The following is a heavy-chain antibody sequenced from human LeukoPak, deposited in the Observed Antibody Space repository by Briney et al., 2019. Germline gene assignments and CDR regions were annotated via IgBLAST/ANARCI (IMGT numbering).Heavy chain of an antibody. CDR1: AYTFNSYL. J-gene: IGHJ6*02. CDR2: MNPNSGNT. V-gene: IGHV1-8*02. Sequence: ASVKVSCKASAYTFNSYLLHWVRQATGQGLEWMGWMNPNSGNTGYAQKFQGRVTMTRNTSISTAYMELSSLRSEDTAVYYCARRRVLSYYYYYGMDVWGQGTTVTVSS. D-gene: IGHD2-2*01. CDR3: ARRRVLSYYYYYGMDV.